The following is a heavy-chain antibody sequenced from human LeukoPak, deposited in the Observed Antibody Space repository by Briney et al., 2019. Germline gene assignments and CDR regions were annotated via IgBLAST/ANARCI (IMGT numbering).Heavy chain of an antibody. V-gene: IGHV3-23*01. Sequence: GGSLRLSCAASGFTFTNYAMNWVRQAPGNGLEWVSGISGSGGSTYYAASVKGRFTISRDNSKNTLYLQMNSLRAEDTAVYYCAKDGGLWVSAHWGDSWGRGTLVTVSS. CDR1: GFTFTNYA. CDR3: AKDGGLWVSAHWGDS. D-gene: IGHD7-27*01. J-gene: IGHJ4*02. CDR2: ISGSGGST.